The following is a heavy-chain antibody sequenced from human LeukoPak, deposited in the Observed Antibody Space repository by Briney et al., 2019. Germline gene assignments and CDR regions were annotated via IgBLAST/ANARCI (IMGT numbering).Heavy chain of an antibody. CDR3: ARGTYGLRIDNWFDP. CDR1: GSTFSTYW. Sequence: GGSLRPSCAPSGSTFSTYWTHCVRHPPGEGMVWVSRINADGSSTSYADSVKGRFTISRDNAKNTLYLQMNSLRAEDTAVYYCARGTYGLRIDNWFDPWGQGTLVTVSS. D-gene: IGHD1-26*01. J-gene: IGHJ5*02. V-gene: IGHV3-74*01. CDR2: INADGSST.